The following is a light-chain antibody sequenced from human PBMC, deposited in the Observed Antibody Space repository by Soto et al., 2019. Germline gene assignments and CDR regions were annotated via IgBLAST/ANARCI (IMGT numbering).Light chain of an antibody. CDR1: QSVSNR. J-gene: IGKJ1*01. CDR3: QQYATYST. Sequence: DIQMTQSPSTLSASVGDRVTITCRASQSVSNRLAWYQQKPGIAPKILIYQASSLASGVPSRFIESGSGTEFTLTISSLQPDDFATDYCQQYATYSTFGLGPKVEIK. V-gene: IGKV1-5*03. CDR2: QAS.